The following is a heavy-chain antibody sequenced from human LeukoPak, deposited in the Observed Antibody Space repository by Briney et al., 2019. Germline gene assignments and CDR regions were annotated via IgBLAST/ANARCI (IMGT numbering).Heavy chain of an antibody. Sequence: GGSLRLSCAASGFTFSSYGMHWVRQAPGKGLEWVAVIWYDGSNKYYADSVKGRFTISRDNSKNTLYLLMNSLRAEDTAVYYCARDHCSSTSCPNLYYYYYYMDVWGKGTTVTVSS. CDR2: IWYDGSNK. J-gene: IGHJ6*03. CDR3: ARDHCSSTSCPNLYYYYYYMDV. V-gene: IGHV3-33*01. CDR1: GFTFSSYG. D-gene: IGHD2-2*01.